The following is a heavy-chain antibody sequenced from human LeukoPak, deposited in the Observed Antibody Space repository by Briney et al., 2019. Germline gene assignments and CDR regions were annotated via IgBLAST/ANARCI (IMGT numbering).Heavy chain of an antibody. Sequence: GGSLRLSCAASGFTFSNAWMSWVRQAPGKGLEWVGRIKSKTDGGTTDYAAPVEGRFTISRDDSKNTLYLQMNSLKTEDTAVYYCTTDSSTLLDAFDIWGQGTMVTVSS. CDR3: TTDSSTLLDAFDI. CDR1: GFTFSNAW. V-gene: IGHV3-15*01. J-gene: IGHJ3*02. CDR2: IKSKTDGGTT.